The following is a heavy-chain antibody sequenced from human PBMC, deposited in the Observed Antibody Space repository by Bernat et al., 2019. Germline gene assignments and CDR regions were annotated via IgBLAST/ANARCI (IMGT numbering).Heavy chain of an antibody. CDR3: ARGHSSGYPLNWFDP. Sequence: QVQLQESGPGLVKPSQTLSLTCTVSGGSISSGGYYWSWIRQHPGKGLGWIGYIYYSGSTYYNPSLKSRVTISEDTSKNQFSLKLSSVTAADTAVYYCARGHSSGYPLNWFDPWGQGTLVTVSS. D-gene: IGHD3-22*01. V-gene: IGHV4-31*03. J-gene: IGHJ5*02. CDR1: GGSISSGGYY. CDR2: IYYSGST.